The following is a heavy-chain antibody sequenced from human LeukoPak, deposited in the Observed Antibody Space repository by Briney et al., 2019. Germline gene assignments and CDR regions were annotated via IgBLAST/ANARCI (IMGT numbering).Heavy chain of an antibody. Sequence: SGGSLRLSCAASGFTLSNHWMTWVRQVPGRGPEWVANVNRDGSETYYLDSVKGRFTISKDNAKNSLYLQMNSLRAEDTALYHCARNNGMDVGGQGTTVIVS. CDR2: VNRDGSET. CDR1: GFTLSNHW. CDR3: ARNNGMDV. J-gene: IGHJ6*02. V-gene: IGHV3-7*03.